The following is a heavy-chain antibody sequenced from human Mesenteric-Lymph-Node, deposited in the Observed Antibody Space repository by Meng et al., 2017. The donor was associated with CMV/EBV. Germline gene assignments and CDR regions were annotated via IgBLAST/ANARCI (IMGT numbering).Heavy chain of an antibody. J-gene: IGHJ4*02. Sequence: GESLKISCAASGFIFSSYGMHWVRQAPGKGLEWVAFIKYDGNSKYYADSVKGLFSISRDNSKNTLYVQVNSLRPEDTAVYYCAKYRDPQYYDPSGVDNGRQGTLVTVSS. CDR3: AKYRDPQYYDPSGVDN. V-gene: IGHV3-30*02. D-gene: IGHD3-16*01. CDR1: GFIFSSYG. CDR2: IKYDGNSK.